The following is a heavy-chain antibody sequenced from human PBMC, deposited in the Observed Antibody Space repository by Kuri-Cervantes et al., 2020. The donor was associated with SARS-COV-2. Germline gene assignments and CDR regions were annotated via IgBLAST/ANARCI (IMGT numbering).Heavy chain of an antibody. V-gene: IGHV3-72*01. CDR1: GFTFSDYY. D-gene: IGHD3-22*01. Sequence: GESLKISCAASGFTFSDYYMDWVRQAPGEGLEWVGRIRNKANRYTTQYAASVKGRFTISRDDSKNSLFLQMNSLETEDTAVYYCTRRGYYYDSSGYGKNYYYGMDVWGQGTTVTVSS. CDR3: TRRGYYYDSSGYGKNYYYGMDV. CDR2: IRNKANRYTT. J-gene: IGHJ6*02.